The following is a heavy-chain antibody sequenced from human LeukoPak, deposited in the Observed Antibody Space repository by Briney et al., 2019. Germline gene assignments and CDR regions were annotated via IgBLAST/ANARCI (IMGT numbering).Heavy chain of an antibody. CDR1: GGSISSGSYY. CDR2: IYYSGTT. J-gene: IGHJ4*02. Sequence: PSETLSLTCTVSGGSISSGSYYWSWIRQPAGKGLEWIGSIYYSGTTYYNPSLKSRVTISVDASRNQLSLKLSSVTAADTAVYYCARHGFFLGQWLWGQGTLVTVSS. V-gene: IGHV4-39*01. CDR3: ARHGFFLGQWL. D-gene: IGHD6-19*01.